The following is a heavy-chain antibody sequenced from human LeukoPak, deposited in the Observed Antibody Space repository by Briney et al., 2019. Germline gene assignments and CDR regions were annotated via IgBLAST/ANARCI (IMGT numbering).Heavy chain of an antibody. D-gene: IGHD2-15*01. CDR2: INHGGST. J-gene: IGHJ5*02. V-gene: IGHV4-34*01. CDR1: GGSFSGYY. Sequence: SETLSLTCAVYGGSFSGYYWSWIRQPPGKGLEWIGEINHGGSTNYNPSLKSRVTISVDTSKNQFSLKLSSVTAADTAVYYCARQSRIGNWFDPWGQGTLVTVSS. CDR3: ARQSRIGNWFDP.